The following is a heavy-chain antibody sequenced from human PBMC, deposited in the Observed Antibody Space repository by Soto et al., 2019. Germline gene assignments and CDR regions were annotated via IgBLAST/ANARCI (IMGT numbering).Heavy chain of an antibody. CDR2: IIPILGIA. V-gene: IGHV1-69*02. J-gene: IGHJ5*02. Sequence: QVQLVQSGAEVKKPGSSVKVSCKASGGTFSSYTISWVRQAPGQGLEWMGRIIPILGIANYAQKFQGRVTITADKSTSTAYMELSSLRSEDTAVYYCARAPSYNDWFDPWGQGTLVTVSS. D-gene: IGHD3-10*01. CDR1: GGTFSSYT. CDR3: ARAPSYNDWFDP.